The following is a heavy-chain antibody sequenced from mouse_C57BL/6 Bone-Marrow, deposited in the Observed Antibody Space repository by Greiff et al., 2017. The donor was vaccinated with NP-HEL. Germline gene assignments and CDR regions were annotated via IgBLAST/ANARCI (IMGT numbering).Heavy chain of an antibody. V-gene: IGHV1-5*01. CDR1: GYTFTSYW. J-gene: IGHJ3*01. D-gene: IGHD1-1*01. Sequence: EVQVVESGTVLARPGASVKMSCKTSGYTFTSYWMHWVKQRPGQGLEWIGAIYPGNSDTSYTQKFKGKAKLTAVTSASTAYMELSSLTNEDSAVYYCTRFYYYGSSYLAWFAYWGQGTLVTVSA. CDR2: IYPGNSDT. CDR3: TRFYYYGSSYLAWFAY.